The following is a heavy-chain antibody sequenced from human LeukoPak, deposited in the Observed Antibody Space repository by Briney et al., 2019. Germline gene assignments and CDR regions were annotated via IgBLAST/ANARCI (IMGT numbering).Heavy chain of an antibody. CDR2: IHYSGST. V-gene: IGHV4-31*03. Sequence: SQTLSLTCTVSGGSISSGGYYWSWIRQHPGKGLEWIGYIHYSGSTYYNPSLKSRVTISVDTSKNQFSLKLSSVTAADTAVYYCATVDTAMPYYFDYWGQGTLVTVSS. CDR1: GGSISSGGYY. D-gene: IGHD5-18*01. CDR3: ATVDTAMPYYFDY. J-gene: IGHJ4*02.